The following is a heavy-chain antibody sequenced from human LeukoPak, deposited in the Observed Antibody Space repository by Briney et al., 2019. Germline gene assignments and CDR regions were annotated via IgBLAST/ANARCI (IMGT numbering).Heavy chain of an antibody. CDR2: ISSHSRDI. Sequence: PGGSLRLSCAASGFTFNTYSMNWVRQAPGKGLEWVSSISSHSRDIYYADSVKGLFTISRDNAKNSLHLQMNSLRAEDTAVYYCARDDRDISSFRFDYWGHGILVTVSS. V-gene: IGHV3-21*01. J-gene: IGHJ4*01. CDR3: ARDDRDISSFRFDY. CDR1: GFTFNTYS. D-gene: IGHD6-6*01.